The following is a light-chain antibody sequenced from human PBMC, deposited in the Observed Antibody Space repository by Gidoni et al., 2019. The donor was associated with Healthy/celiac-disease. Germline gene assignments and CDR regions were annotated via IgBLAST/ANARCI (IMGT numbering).Light chain of an antibody. J-gene: IGKJ1*01. Sequence: EIVVTQSPGTLSLSPGEGATRSCRASESVIRSYLAWYQKKPGQAPRLLIYATFNRAAGVPDRFSGSWSGTDFTLTIRRLEPEDFAVYSCQRYDTSGPRTFGQGAKVEI. CDR1: ESVIRSY. CDR3: QRYDTSGPRT. V-gene: IGKV3-20*01. CDR2: ATF.